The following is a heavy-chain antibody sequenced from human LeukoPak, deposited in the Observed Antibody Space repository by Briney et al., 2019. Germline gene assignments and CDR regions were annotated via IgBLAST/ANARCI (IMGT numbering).Heavy chain of an antibody. V-gene: IGHV3-21*01. D-gene: IGHD1-26*01. CDR3: ARDEWGDAFDI. J-gene: IGHJ3*02. CDR1: GFTFSSYS. Sequence: PGGSLRLSCAASGFTFSSYSMNWVRQAPGKGLEWVSSISSSSSYIHSADSVRGRFTISRDNAKNSLFLQMNSLGAEDTAVYYCARDEWGDAFDIWGQGTMVTVFS. CDR2: ISSSSSYI.